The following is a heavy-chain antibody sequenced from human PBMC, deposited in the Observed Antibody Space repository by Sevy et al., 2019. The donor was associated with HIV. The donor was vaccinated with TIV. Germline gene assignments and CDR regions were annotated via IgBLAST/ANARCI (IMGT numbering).Heavy chain of an antibody. CDR3: VKDVGVGSTRRYADY. J-gene: IGHJ4*02. CDR1: GFSFRTYA. Sequence: GGSLRLSCAASGFSFRTYAMHWVRQAPGKGLEWVAGIWYDGSNENHADSVKGRFTISRDNSKNTLYLKMNGLRAEDTAVYYCVKDVGVGSTRRYADYWGQGTLVTVSS. D-gene: IGHD1-26*01. CDR2: IWYDGSNE. V-gene: IGHV3-33*06.